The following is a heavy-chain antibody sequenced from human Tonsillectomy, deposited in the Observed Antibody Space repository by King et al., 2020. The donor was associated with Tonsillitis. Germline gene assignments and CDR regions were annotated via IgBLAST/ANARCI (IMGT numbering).Heavy chain of an antibody. CDR3: AKSVGYREAVYFQH. CDR2: IYSGGSST. Sequence: VQLVESGGGLVQPGGSLRLSCAASGFTFSSYAMSWVRQAPGKGLEWVSVIYSGGSSTYYADSVKGRFTISRDNSKNTLYLQMNSLRAEDTAVYYCAKSVGYREAVYFQHWGQGTLVTVSS. J-gene: IGHJ1*01. CDR1: GFTFSSYA. V-gene: IGHV3-23*03. D-gene: IGHD6-13*01.